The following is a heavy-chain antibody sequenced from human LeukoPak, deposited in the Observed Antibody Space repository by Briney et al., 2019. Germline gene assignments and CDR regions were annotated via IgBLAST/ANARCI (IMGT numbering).Heavy chain of an antibody. Sequence: ASVKVSCKASGYTFTRSAVQWVRQARGQRLEWIGWIIVGSGNTNYAQKFQERVTITRDMSTSTAYMELSSLRSEDTAVYYCAATRIAVAGTQEARDASDIWGQGTMVTVSS. D-gene: IGHD6-19*01. V-gene: IGHV1-58*01. CDR2: IIVGSGNT. J-gene: IGHJ3*02. CDR3: AATRIAVAGTQEARDASDI. CDR1: GYTFTRSA.